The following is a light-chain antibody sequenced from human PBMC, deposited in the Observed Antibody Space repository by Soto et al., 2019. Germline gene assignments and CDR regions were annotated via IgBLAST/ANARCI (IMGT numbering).Light chain of an antibody. V-gene: IGLV2-14*03. Sequence: QSVLTQPASVSGSPGQSITISCTGTSSDVGGYNYVSWYQHHPGKAPKLINYDITNRPSGVSNPFSGSKSGNTASLTISGLQPEDEADYYCAAWDDSLNGPYVFGTGTKVTVL. CDR3: AAWDDSLNGPYV. CDR1: SSDVGGYNY. CDR2: DIT. J-gene: IGLJ1*01.